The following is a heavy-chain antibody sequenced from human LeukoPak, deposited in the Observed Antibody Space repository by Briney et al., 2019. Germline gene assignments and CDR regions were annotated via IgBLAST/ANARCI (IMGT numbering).Heavy chain of an antibody. V-gene: IGHV1-69*13. D-gene: IGHD5-18*01. J-gene: IGHJ3*02. CDR3: VKDTAMVIDAFDI. CDR2: IIPIFGTA. CDR1: GGTFSSYA. Sequence: GASVKVSCKASGGTFSSYAISWVRQAPGQGLEWMGGIIPIFGTANYAQKFQGRVTITADESTSTAYMELSSLRSEDTAVYYCVKDTAMVIDAFDIWGQGTMVTVSS.